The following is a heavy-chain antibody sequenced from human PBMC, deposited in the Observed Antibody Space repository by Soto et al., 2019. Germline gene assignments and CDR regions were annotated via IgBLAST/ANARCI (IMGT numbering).Heavy chain of an antibody. Sequence: QVQLVESGGGVVQPGRSLRLSCAASGFTFSSYAMHWVRQAPGKGLEWVAVISYDGSNKYYADSVKGRFTISRDNSKNTLYLPMNSMRAEDTAVYYCARAGRYDYVWGSSPSYWGQGTLVTVSS. CDR2: ISYDGSNK. V-gene: IGHV3-30-3*01. CDR3: ARAGRYDYVWGSSPSY. CDR1: GFTFSSYA. D-gene: IGHD3-16*01. J-gene: IGHJ4*02.